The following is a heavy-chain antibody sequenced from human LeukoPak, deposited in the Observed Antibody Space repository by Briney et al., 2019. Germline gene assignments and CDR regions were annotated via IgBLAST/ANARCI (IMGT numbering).Heavy chain of an antibody. CDR3: ARDQGNGLFDP. CDR1: GGSISSYY. D-gene: IGHD1-1*01. CDR2: IYYSGST. Sequence: SETLSLTCTVSGGSISSYYWSWIRQPPGQGLEWIGYIYYSGSTNYNPSLKSRVTISVDTSKNQFSLKLSSVTAADTAVYYCARDQGNGLFDPWGQGTLVTVSS. V-gene: IGHV4-59*01. J-gene: IGHJ5*02.